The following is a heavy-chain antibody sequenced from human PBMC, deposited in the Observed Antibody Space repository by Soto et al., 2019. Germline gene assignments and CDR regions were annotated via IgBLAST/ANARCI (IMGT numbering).Heavy chain of an antibody. CDR3: VREVGIDVKKHFDP. V-gene: IGHV3-23*01. D-gene: IGHD2-21*01. Sequence: EVQLLESGGGLVQPGGSLRLSCAASGFTFSDYAISWVRLAPGRGLEWVSAISDSADNIYYADSVKGRFTISRDNSKNTLDLQMNSLRADDTAVYYCVREVGIDVKKHFDPWGQGTQVTVSS. CDR2: ISDSADNI. J-gene: IGHJ5*02. CDR1: GFTFSDYA.